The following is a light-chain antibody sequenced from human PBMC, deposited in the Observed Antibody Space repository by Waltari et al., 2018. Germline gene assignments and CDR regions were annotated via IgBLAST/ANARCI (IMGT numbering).Light chain of an antibody. CDR1: SSDVGSYNF. CDR3: CSYVGSGTWV. V-gene: IGLV2-23*02. CDR2: ELS. Sequence: QSALTQPASVSGSPGQSITISCTGTSSDVGSYNFVFWFQQHPGKAPKFMIYELSKRPSGVSNGCPGSKSGNPASRTITGLQAEDEADYYCCSYVGSGTWVFGGGTRLTVL. J-gene: IGLJ3*02.